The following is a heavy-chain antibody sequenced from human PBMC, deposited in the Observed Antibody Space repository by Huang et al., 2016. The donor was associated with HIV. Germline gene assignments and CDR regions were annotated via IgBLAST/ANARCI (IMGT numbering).Heavy chain of an antibody. Sequence: QLHLQQSGPGLVRPSETLSLICPVSGGSITSSNHYWGWIRQTPGKGLEWIGNFSYSGDAYYTPSLKNRVTISIDTSKSQFSLRLSSVIATDTAVYYCASGEYGKNAYDIWGQGTVVTVSA. CDR3: ASGEYGKNAYDI. CDR2: FSYSGDA. D-gene: IGHD2-2*01. V-gene: IGHV4-39*01. CDR1: GGSITSSNHY. J-gene: IGHJ3*02.